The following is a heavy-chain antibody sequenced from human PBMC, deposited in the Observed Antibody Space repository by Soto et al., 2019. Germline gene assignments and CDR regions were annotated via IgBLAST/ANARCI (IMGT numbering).Heavy chain of an antibody. CDR2: INPNSGGA. CDR1: GYTFTGYY. J-gene: IGHJ4*02. CDR3: ARPYSSGWSLRKVYLDY. V-gene: IGHV1-2*04. Sequence: ASVKVSCKASGYTFTGYYMHWVRQAPGQGLEWMGWINPNSGGANYAQKFQGWVTMTRDTSISTAYMELSRLRSDGTAVYYCARPYSSGWSLRKVYLDYWGQGTLVTVSS. D-gene: IGHD6-19*01.